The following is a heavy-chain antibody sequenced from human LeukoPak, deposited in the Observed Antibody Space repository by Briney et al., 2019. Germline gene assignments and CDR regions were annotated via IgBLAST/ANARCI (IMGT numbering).Heavy chain of an antibody. CDR3: ARDNWNYGSSMDV. CDR2: IYYSGST. Sequence: SETLSLTCTVSGGSVSSYYWSWIRQPPGKGLEWIGYIYYSGSTNYNPSLKSRVTISVDTSKNQFSLKLSSVTAADTAVYHCARDNWNYGSSMDVWGQGTTVTVPS. CDR1: GGSVSSYY. J-gene: IGHJ6*02. D-gene: IGHD1-7*01. V-gene: IGHV4-59*02.